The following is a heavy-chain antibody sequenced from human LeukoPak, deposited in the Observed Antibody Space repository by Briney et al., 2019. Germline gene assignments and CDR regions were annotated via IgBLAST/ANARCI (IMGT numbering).Heavy chain of an antibody. CDR2: IYYSGTT. V-gene: IGHV4-39*07. J-gene: IGHJ4*02. CDR1: GGSISSSSYY. D-gene: IGHD6-19*01. Sequence: PSETLSLTCTVSGGSISSSSYYWGWIRQPPGKGLEWIASIYYSGTTYYNPSLESRVTMSVDSSKNQFSLNLSSVTAADTAIYFCASSSGNYWLFDYWGQGALVTVSS. CDR3: ASSSGNYWLFDY.